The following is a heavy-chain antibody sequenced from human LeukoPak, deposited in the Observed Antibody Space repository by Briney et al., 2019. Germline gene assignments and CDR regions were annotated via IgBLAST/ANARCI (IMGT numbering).Heavy chain of an antibody. J-gene: IGHJ4*02. CDR3: TSNYLIVVPDFDY. V-gene: IGHV1-24*01. CDR1: GYTLTELS. D-gene: IGHD2-2*01. CDR2: FDPEDGET. Sequence: ASVKVSCKVSGYTLTELSMHWVRQAPGKGLEWMGGFDPEDGETIYAQKFQGRVTMTEDTSTDTAYMELSSLRSEDTAVYYCTSNYLIVVPDFDYWGQGTLVTVSS.